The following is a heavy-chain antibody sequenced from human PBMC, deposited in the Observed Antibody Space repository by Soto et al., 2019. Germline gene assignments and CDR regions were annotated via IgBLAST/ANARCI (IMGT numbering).Heavy chain of an antibody. D-gene: IGHD6-13*01. CDR2: INWNSGSI. J-gene: IGHJ1*01. V-gene: IGHV3-9*01. CDR1: GFTFDDYA. CDR3: LKDESINWYSGHFRH. Sequence: EVQLVESGGGWVQPGRSLRLSCAASGFTFDDYAMHWVRQVPGKGLEWVSGINWNSGSIGYGDSVKGRFAISRDNAKNSLHLQMNSLSAEDTAFYYCLKDESINWYSGHFRHWGQGTLVTVSS.